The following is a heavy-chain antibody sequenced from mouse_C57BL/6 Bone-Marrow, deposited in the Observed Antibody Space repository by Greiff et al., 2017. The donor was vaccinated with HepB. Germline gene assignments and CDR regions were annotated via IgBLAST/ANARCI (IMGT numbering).Heavy chain of an antibody. D-gene: IGHD1-3*01. V-gene: IGHV2-2*01. CDR3: ARTGKGYFDV. CDR2: IWRGGST. Sequence: QVQLKQSGPGLVQPSQSLSITCTVSGFSFTSYGVHWVRQSPGKGLEWLGVIWRGGSTDYNAAFISRLSISKDNSKSQVFFKMNSLQADDTAIYYWARTGKGYFDVWGTGTTVTVSS. CDR1: GFSFTSYG. J-gene: IGHJ1*03.